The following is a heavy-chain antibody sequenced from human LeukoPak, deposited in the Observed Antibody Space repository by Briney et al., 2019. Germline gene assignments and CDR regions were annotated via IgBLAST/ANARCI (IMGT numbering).Heavy chain of an antibody. J-gene: IGHJ5*02. Sequence: ASVKVSCKASGYTFTSYDINWVRQATGQGLEWMGWMNPNSGNTGYAQKFQSRVTMTRNTSISTAYMELSSLRSEDTAVYYCAGWSSGSGSYRPLGGFDPWGQGTLVTVSS. CDR2: MNPNSGNT. V-gene: IGHV1-8*01. CDR1: GYTFTSYD. CDR3: AGWSSGSGSYRPLGGFDP. D-gene: IGHD3-10*01.